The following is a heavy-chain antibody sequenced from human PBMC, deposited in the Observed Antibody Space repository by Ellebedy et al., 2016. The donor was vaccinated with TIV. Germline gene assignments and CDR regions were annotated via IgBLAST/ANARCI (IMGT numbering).Heavy chain of an antibody. Sequence: GESLKISXKGSGYSFTSYWISWVRQMPGKGLEWMGRIDPSDSYTNYSPSFQGHVTISADKSISTAYLQWSSLKASDTAMYYCARRQGGRIQLGGDAFDIWGQGTMVTVSS. CDR1: GYSFTSYW. V-gene: IGHV5-10-1*01. CDR3: ARRQGGRIQLGGDAFDI. D-gene: IGHD5-18*01. J-gene: IGHJ3*02. CDR2: IDPSDSYT.